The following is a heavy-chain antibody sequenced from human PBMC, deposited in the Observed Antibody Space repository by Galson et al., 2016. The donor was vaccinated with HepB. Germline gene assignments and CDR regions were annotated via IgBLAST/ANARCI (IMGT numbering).Heavy chain of an antibody. CDR2: ISSDGSKK. D-gene: IGHD6-19*01. CDR3: ARESTMSEAGT. Sequence: SLRLSCAASGFNFNNYAIHWVRQAPGKGLEWVAAISSDGSKKYYVDSVKGRFTISRDNAKNSLYLQMNSLRAEDTAVYYCARESTMSEAGTWGQGTLVTVSS. V-gene: IGHV3-30*03. CDR1: GFNFNNYA. J-gene: IGHJ4*02.